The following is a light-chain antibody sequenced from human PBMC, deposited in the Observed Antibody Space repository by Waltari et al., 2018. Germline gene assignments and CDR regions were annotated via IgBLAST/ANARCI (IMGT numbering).Light chain of an antibody. CDR2: VNSDGSH. Sequence: QLVLTQSPSASASLGASVKLTCTLSSGHSSNVIAWHQQQPEKGPRSLMKVNSDGSHSKGDKIPDRFSGSSSGAEHYLTISSLQSEDEADYYCQTGGHGTWVFGGGTKLTVL. CDR1: SGHSSNV. J-gene: IGLJ3*02. CDR3: QTGGHGTWV. V-gene: IGLV4-69*01.